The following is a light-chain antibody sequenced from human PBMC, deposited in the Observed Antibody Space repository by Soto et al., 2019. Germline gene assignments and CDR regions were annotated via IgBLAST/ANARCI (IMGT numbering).Light chain of an antibody. J-gene: IGLJ2*01. CDR1: SSDVGGYNY. CDR3: SSYTSSRTYVV. Sequence: QSALTQPASVSGSPGQSITISCTGTSSDVGGYNYVSWYQQHPGKAPKLMIYDVSNRPSGVSNRFSGSKSGNTASLTISGLQAEDEADHYCSSYTSSRTYVVFGGGTKLTVL. CDR2: DVS. V-gene: IGLV2-14*01.